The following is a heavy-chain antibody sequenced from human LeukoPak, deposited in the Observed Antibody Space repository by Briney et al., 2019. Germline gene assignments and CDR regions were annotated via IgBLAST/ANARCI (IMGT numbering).Heavy chain of an antibody. J-gene: IGHJ4*02. CDR3: ARDYGGSSPFDY. CDR2: VSSSGTYI. Sequence: GGSLRLSCAASGFTFSSYAMNWVRQAPGKGLEWVSSVSSSGTYIYYADSMKGRFTISRDNAKNSLYLHMNSLRAEDTAVYYCARDYGGSSPFDYWGQGTLVTVSS. CDR1: GFTFSSYA. V-gene: IGHV3-21*01. D-gene: IGHD4-23*01.